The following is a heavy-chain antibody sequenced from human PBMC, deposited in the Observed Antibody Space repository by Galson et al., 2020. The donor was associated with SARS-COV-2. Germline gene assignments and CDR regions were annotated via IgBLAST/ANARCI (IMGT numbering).Heavy chain of an antibody. J-gene: IGHJ6*02. Sequence: GESLKISCAASGFTFSDYYMSWIRQAPGKGLEWVSYISSSSSYTNYADSVKGRFTISRDNAKNSLYLQMNSLRAEDTAVYYCARDGIAVAREADYYYYGMDVWGQGTTVTVSS. CDR3: ARDGIAVAREADYYYYGMDV. CDR1: GFTFSDYY. D-gene: IGHD6-19*01. CDR2: ISSSSSYT. V-gene: IGHV3-11*06.